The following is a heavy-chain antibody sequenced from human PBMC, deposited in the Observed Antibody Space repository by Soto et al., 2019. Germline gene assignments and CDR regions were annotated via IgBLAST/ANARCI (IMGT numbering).Heavy chain of an antibody. CDR1: GGSFSGYY. D-gene: IGHD5-18*01. J-gene: IGHJ3*02. V-gene: IGHV4-34*01. Sequence: QVQLQQWGAGLLKPSETLSLTCAVYGGSFSGYYWSWIRQPPGKGLEWIGEINHSGSTNYNPSLKSRVTISVDTSKNQFSLKLSSVTAADTAVYYCAGTEIGGYSYGSDAFDIWGQGTMVTVSS. CDR2: INHSGST. CDR3: AGTEIGGYSYGSDAFDI.